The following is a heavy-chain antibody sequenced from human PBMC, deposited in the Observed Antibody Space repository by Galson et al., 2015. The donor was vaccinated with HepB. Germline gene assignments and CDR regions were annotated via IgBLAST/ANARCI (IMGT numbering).Heavy chain of an antibody. CDR2: ISYDGSNK. D-gene: IGHD2-2*01. J-gene: IGHJ6*03. V-gene: IGHV3-30*18. CDR3: AKAESRYCSSTSCGVYYYYYMDV. Sequence: SLRLSCAASGFTFSSYGMHWVRQAPGKGLEWVAVISYDGSNKYYADSVKGRFTISRDNSKNTLYLQMNSLRAEDTAVYYCAKAESRYCSSTSCGVYYYYYMDVWGKGTTVTVSS. CDR1: GFTFSSYG.